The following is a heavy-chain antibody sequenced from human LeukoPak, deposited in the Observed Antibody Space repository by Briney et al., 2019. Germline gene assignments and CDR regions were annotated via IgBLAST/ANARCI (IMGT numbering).Heavy chain of an antibody. CDR2: IKSKTDGGTT. V-gene: IGHV3-15*01. CDR3: TTRGGSFSIFDY. Sequence: GGSLRLSCAASGFTFSDAWMSWVRQAPGKGLEWVGRIKSKTDGGTTDYAAPVKGRFTISRDDSKNTLYLQMNSLKTEDTAVYYCTTRGGSFSIFDYWGQGTLVTVAP. J-gene: IGHJ4*02. CDR1: GFTFSDAW. D-gene: IGHD1-26*01.